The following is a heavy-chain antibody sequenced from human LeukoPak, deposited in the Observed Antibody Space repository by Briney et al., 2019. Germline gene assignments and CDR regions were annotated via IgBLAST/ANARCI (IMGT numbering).Heavy chain of an antibody. V-gene: IGHV1-2*02. CDR1: GYTFSAYK. D-gene: IGHD3-22*01. J-gene: IGHJ6*02. CDR2: ISPNSGDT. Sequence: ASVKVSCKASGYTFSAYKMHWVRQAPGQGPEWMGWISPNSGDTNYAQKFQGRVTMTRDTSTSTAYMELRSLRSDDTAVYYCARGYYDSGGYYYYYYGMDVWGQGTTVTVSS. CDR3: ARGYYDSGGYYYYYYGMDV.